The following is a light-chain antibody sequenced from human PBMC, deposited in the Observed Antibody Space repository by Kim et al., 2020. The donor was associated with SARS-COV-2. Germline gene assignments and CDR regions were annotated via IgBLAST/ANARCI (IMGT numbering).Light chain of an antibody. V-gene: IGLV3-1*01. CDR1: KLGDKY. CDR2: QDS. Sequence: VSPGHTASITCSGDKLGDKYACWYQQKPGQSPVLVIYQDSKRPSGIPERFSGSNSGNTATLTISGTQAMDEADYYCQAWDSSTVVFGGGAQLTVL. J-gene: IGLJ2*01. CDR3: QAWDSSTVV.